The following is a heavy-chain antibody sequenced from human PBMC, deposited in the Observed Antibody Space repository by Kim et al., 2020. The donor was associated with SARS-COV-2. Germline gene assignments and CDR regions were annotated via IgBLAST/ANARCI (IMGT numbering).Heavy chain of an antibody. Sequence: GGSLRLSCAASGFTFDDYAMHWVRQAPGKGLEWVSGISWNSGSIGYADSVKGRFTISRDNAKNSLYLQMNSLRAEDTALYYCAKDISRLSSSYGMDVWGQGTTVTVSS. CDR1: GFTFDDYA. CDR2: ISWNSGSI. D-gene: IGHD6-6*01. CDR3: AKDISRLSSSYGMDV. V-gene: IGHV3-9*01. J-gene: IGHJ6*02.